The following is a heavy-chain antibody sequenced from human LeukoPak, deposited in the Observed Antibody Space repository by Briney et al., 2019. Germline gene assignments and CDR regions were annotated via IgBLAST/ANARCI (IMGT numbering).Heavy chain of an antibody. CDR2: MNPNSGNT. D-gene: IGHD1-7*01. J-gene: IGHJ4*02. CDR3: ARLGGYNWNYETNYYFDY. V-gene: IGHV1-8*01. Sequence: ASVKVSCKASGYTFTSYDINWVRQATGQGLEWMGWMNPNSGNTGYAQKFQGRVTITADKSTSTAYMELSSLRSEDTAVYYCARLGGYNWNYETNYYFDYWGQGTLVTVSS. CDR1: GYTFTSYD.